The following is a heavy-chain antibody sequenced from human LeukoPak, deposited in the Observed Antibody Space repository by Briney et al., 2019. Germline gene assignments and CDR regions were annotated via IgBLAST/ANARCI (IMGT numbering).Heavy chain of an antibody. CDR1: GYSFDDYG. CDR2: INWNGGST. D-gene: IGHD5-24*01. J-gene: IGHJ1*01. Sequence: GGSLRLSCAGSGYSFDDYGMRWVRQVPGKGLEWVAGINWNGGSTGYAASVKGRCTISRDNAKTALYLEMNSLRAEDTAFYYCVRLGRDGYTYGAAYWGQGTLVTGSS. V-gene: IGHV3-20*04. CDR3: VRLGRDGYTYGAAY.